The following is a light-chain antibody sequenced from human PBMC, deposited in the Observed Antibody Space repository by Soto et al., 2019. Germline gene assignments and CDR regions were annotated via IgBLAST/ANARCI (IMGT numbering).Light chain of an antibody. J-gene: IGLJ1*01. CDR2: NNN. Sequence: QSVLTQPPSASGTPGQRVTISCSGSSNNIGSNSVNWYQQLPGTAPKLLIYNNNQRPSGVPDRISGSKSGTSASLAIGGLQSEDEADYYCAAWDDSLNGFYVFGTGTKVTVL. CDR3: AAWDDSLNGFYV. CDR1: SNNIGSNS. V-gene: IGLV1-44*01.